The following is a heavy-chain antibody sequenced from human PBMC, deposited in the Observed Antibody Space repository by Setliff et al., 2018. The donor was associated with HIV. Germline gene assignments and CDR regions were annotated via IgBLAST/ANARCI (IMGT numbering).Heavy chain of an antibody. CDR3: ARYTSKVDWFDP. CDR2: IHYNGRT. Sequence: SITNDDYYWGWIRQPPGKGLEWIAIIHYNGRTYYDPSLKSRVTIFVDTSKTQFYLKLRSVTASDTAVYYCARYTSKVDWFDPWGQGTLVTVSS. D-gene: IGHD2-2*02. CDR1: SITNDDYY. J-gene: IGHJ5*02. V-gene: IGHV4-39*01.